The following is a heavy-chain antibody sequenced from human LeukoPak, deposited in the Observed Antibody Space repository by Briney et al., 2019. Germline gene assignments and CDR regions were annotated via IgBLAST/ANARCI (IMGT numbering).Heavy chain of an antibody. CDR2: IIPILGIA. CDR1: GGTFSSYA. D-gene: IGHD4-17*01. Sequence: ASVKVSCRASGGTFSSYAISWVRQAPGQGLEWMGRIIPILGIANYAQKFQGRVTITADKSTSTAYMELSSLRSEDTAVYYCARDGDLGFDYWGQGTLVTVSS. V-gene: IGHV1-69*04. CDR3: ARDGDLGFDY. J-gene: IGHJ4*02.